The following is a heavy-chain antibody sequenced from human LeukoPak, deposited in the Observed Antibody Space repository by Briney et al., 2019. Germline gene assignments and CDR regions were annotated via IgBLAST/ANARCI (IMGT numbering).Heavy chain of an antibody. Sequence: GGSLRLSCAASGFTFSSYAMSWVRQAPEKGLEWVSAISGSGGSTYYADSVKGRFTISRDNSKNTLYLQMNSLRAEDTAVYYCARNRKGDSSGWSGADDAFDIWGQGTMVTVSS. CDR1: GFTFSSYA. D-gene: IGHD6-19*01. V-gene: IGHV3-23*01. CDR2: ISGSGGST. CDR3: ARNRKGDSSGWSGADDAFDI. J-gene: IGHJ3*02.